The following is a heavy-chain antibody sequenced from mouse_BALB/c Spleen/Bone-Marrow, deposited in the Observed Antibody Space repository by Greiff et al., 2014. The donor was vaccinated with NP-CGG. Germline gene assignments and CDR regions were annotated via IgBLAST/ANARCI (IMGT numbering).Heavy chain of an antibody. CDR3: ARRDGGPMDY. V-gene: IGHV5-6*01. CDR2: ISSGGSYT. J-gene: IGHJ4*01. Sequence: EVQGVESGGDLVKPGGSLKLSCAASGLTFSNYGMSWVRQTPDKRLEWVATISSGGSYTYYPDSVKGRFTISRDNAKNTLYLQMSSLKSEDTAMYYCARRDGGPMDYWGQGTSVTVSS. D-gene: IGHD2-3*01. CDR1: GLTFSNYG.